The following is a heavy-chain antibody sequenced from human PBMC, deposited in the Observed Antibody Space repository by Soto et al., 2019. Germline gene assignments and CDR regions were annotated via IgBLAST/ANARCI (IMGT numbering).Heavy chain of an antibody. Sequence: QVTLKESGPVLVKPTETLTLTCTVSGLSLRNARMGVSWIRQPPGKALEWLAHIFSSDEKTYSTSLRSRISISKDTSKSQVVLTMTNMDRLDTATYYCARIWDTGVQFFASGMDVWGQGTTVTVSS. J-gene: IGHJ6*02. V-gene: IGHV2-26*01. D-gene: IGHD2-8*02. CDR3: ARIWDTGVQFFASGMDV. CDR2: IFSSDEK. CDR1: GLSLRNARMG.